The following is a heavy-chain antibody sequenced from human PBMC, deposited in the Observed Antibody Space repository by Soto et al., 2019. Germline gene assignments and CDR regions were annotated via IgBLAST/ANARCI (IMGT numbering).Heavy chain of an antibody. V-gene: IGHV3-21*01. D-gene: IGHD2-2*01. CDR1: GFAFNNYG. Sequence: PGGSLRLSCTVSGFAFNNYGINWVRQAPGKGLEWVSSISKSDYTYYSDSVKGRFTISRDNAKNSVSLQVNTLRVEDTAVYYCAREDSIIIPAVSDFWGQGTLVPSPQ. J-gene: IGHJ4*02. CDR2: ISKSDYT. CDR3: AREDSIIIPAVSDF.